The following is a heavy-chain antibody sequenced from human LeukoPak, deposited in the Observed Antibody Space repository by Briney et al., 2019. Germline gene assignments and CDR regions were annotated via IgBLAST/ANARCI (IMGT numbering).Heavy chain of an antibody. D-gene: IGHD3-10*01. CDR1: GGSISSYY. J-gene: IGHJ4*02. V-gene: IGHV4-59*12. CDR3: ARTYSWGDQRLWFGEFTYYFDY. CDR2: IYYSGST. Sequence: SETLSLTCTVSGGSISSYYWSWIRQPPGKGLEWIGYIYYSGSTYYNPSLKSRVTISVDTSKNQFSLKLSSVTAADTAVYYYARTYSWGDQRLWFGEFTYYFDYWGQGTLVTVSS.